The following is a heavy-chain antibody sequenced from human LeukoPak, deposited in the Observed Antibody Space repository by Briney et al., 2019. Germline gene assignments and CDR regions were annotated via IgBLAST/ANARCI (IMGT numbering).Heavy chain of an antibody. Sequence: SETLSLTCTVSGGSISSSSYYWGWIRQPPGKGLEWIGSIYYSGSTYYNPSLKSRVTISVDTSKNQFSLNLRSVTSADTAMYYCARGAGWYHYWGQGSLVTVSS. CDR3: ARGAGWYHY. J-gene: IGHJ4*02. CDR1: GGSISSSSYY. D-gene: IGHD6-19*01. CDR2: IYYSGST. V-gene: IGHV4-39*07.